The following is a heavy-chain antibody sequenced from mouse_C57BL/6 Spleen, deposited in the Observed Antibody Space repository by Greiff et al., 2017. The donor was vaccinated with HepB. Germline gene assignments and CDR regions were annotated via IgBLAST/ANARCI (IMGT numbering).Heavy chain of an antibody. CDR3: AREEDGTYFDY. CDR1: GFTFSDYG. D-gene: IGHD4-1*01. Sequence: EVKLVESGGGLVKPGGSLKLSCAASGFTFSDYGMHWVRQAPEKGLEWVAYISSGSSTIYYADTVKGRFTISRDKAKNTLFLQMTSLRSEDTAMYYCAREEDGTYFDYWGQGTTLTVSS. J-gene: IGHJ2*01. V-gene: IGHV5-17*01. CDR2: ISSGSSTI.